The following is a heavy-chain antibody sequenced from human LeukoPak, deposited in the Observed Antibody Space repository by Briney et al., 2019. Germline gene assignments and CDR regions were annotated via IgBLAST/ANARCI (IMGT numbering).Heavy chain of an antibody. D-gene: IGHD1-26*01. CDR2: ISSSSSTI. CDR3: ARPYSGSPRGPLIFDY. Sequence: GTLSLTCAVSGGSISSSNWWSWVRQPPGKGLEWVSYISSSSSTIYYADSVKGRFTISRDNAKNSLYLQMNSLRAEDTAVYYCARPYSGSPRGPLIFDYWGQGTLVTVSS. CDR1: GGSISSSNW. J-gene: IGHJ4*02. V-gene: IGHV3-48*01.